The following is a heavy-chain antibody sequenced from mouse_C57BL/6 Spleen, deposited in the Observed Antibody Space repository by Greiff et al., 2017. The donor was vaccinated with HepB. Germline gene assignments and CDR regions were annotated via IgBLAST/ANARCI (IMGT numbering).Heavy chain of an antibody. Sequence: QVQLQQSDAELVKPGASVKISCKVSGYTFTDHTIHWMKQRPEEGLEWIGYIYPRDGSTNYNEKFKGKATLTADKSASTAYMQLNSLTSEDSAVYFCARPYYGSSYRYWYFDVWGTGTTVTVSS. CDR1: GYTFTDHT. D-gene: IGHD1-1*01. J-gene: IGHJ1*03. CDR3: ARPYYGSSYRYWYFDV. V-gene: IGHV1-78*01. CDR2: IYPRDGST.